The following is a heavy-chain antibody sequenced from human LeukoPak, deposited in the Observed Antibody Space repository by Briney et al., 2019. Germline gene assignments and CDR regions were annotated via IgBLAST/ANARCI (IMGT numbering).Heavy chain of an antibody. V-gene: IGHV3-21*06. CDR3: ARASYSSFDY. CDR1: GFTFSSYS. CDR2: ISSSGSSI. J-gene: IGHJ4*02. D-gene: IGHD1-26*01. Sequence: GGSLRLSCAASGFTFSSYSMNWVRQAPGKGLEWVSSISSSGSSIYHADSVKGRFTISRDNAKNSLYLQMNSLRAEDTAVYYCARASYSSFDYWGQGTLVTVSS.